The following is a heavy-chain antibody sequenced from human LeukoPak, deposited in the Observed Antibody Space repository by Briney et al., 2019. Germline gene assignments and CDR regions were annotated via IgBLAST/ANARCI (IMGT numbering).Heavy chain of an antibody. V-gene: IGHV3-23*01. CDR2: ISRSGGST. CDR3: AKATHSSGWYVGY. D-gene: IGHD6-19*01. CDR1: GFTFTNYA. Sequence: PGGSLRLSCAASGFTFTNYAMTWVRQAPGEGLAWVSGISRSGGSTFYADSVKGRFTISRDNSKNTLYLQMNSLRAEDTAVYYCAKATHSSGWYVGYWGQGTLVTVSS. J-gene: IGHJ4*02.